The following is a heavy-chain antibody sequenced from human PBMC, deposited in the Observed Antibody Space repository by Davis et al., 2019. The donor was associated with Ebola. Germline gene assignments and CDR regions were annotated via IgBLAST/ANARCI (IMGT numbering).Heavy chain of an antibody. V-gene: IGHV4-34*01. J-gene: IGHJ4*02. D-gene: IGHD4-11*01. CDR1: GESFSGFY. CDR3: ARQTTVPSDYFDY. Sequence: SETLSLTCAVYGESFSGFYWSWIRQPPGTGLEWIGEIDHGGSTNYNPSLKSRVSLSIHTSENQFSLKLTSVTAADTAIYYCARQTTVPSDYFDYWGQGTLVTVSS. CDR2: IDHGGST.